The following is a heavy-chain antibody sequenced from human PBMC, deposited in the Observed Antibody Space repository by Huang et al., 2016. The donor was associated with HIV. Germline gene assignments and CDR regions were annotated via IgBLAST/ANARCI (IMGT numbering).Heavy chain of an antibody. CDR3: ARDRRPYSGSYLGY. Sequence: QVQLVQSGAEVKKPGASVKVSCKASGNTFSGYGISGGRQAPGQGIEWMGWISGYNGNTNYVENLQGRVTMTTDTSTSTAYMELRSLRSDDTAVYYCARDRRPYSGSYLGYWGQGTLVTVSS. D-gene: IGHD1-26*01. CDR1: GNTFSGYG. CDR2: ISGYNGNT. J-gene: IGHJ4*02. V-gene: IGHV1-18*04.